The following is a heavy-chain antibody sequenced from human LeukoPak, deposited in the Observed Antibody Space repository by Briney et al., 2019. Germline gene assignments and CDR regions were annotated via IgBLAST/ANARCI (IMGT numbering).Heavy chain of an antibody. D-gene: IGHD1-26*01. V-gene: IGHV4-59*08. J-gene: IGHJ4*02. CDR2: ISDGGVT. CDR3: ARHGGTLDYFDY. CDR1: GGSISTYY. Sequence: SETLSLTCNVSGGSISTYYWSWVRQPPGKGLEWIGYISDGGVTSYNPSLKGRVTISVDSPKNRFSLRLTSLTAVDTALYYCARHGGTLDYFDYWGPGSLVTVSS.